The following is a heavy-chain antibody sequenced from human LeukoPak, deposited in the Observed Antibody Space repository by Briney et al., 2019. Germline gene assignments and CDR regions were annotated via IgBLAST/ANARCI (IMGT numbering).Heavy chain of an antibody. J-gene: IGHJ4*02. CDR1: GNYL. D-gene: IGHD2/OR15-2a*01. Sequence: GGSLRLSCAASGNYLMHWVRQAPGKGLVWVSHINSDGSWTSYADSVKGRFTISKDNAKNTVYLQMNNLRAEDTAVYYCVSFYEAYWGRGTLVTVSS. CDR2: INSDGSWT. V-gene: IGHV3-74*01. CDR3: VSFYEAY.